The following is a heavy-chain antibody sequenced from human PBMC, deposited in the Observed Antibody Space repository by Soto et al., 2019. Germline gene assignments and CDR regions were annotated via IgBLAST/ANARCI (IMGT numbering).Heavy chain of an antibody. CDR3: ARIIYYADSRSGPLDI. J-gene: IGHJ3*02. CDR1: GFSLSTKTMC. CDR2: IDWTDEK. V-gene: IGHV2-70*11. D-gene: IGHD1-26*01. Sequence: SGPTLVNPTQTLTLTCTFSGFSLSTKTMCVSWIRQPPGKPLEWLARIDWTDEKYYSTSLKTRLTISKDTSKNQVVLTMTNMDPVDTATFFCARIIYYADSRSGPLDIWGQGAMVTVSS.